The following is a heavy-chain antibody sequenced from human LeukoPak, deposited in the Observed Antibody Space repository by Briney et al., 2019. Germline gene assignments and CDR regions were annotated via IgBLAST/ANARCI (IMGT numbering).Heavy chain of an antibody. D-gene: IGHD3-10*01. CDR3: ASVRWVRGHLDY. CDR2: IYYSGST. Sequence: SETLSLTCTVPGGSISSSSYYWGWIRQPPGKWLEWIVSIYYSGSTYYNPSLKSRVTISVDTSKNQFSLKLSSVTAADTAVYYCASVRWVRGHLDYWGQGTLVTVSS. J-gene: IGHJ4*02. CDR1: GGSISSSSYY. V-gene: IGHV4-39*01.